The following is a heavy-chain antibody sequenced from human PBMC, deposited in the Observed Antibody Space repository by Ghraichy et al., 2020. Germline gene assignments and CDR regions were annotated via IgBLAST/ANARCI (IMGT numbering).Heavy chain of an antibody. CDR3: AKDRDYYDSSGYYFNAFDI. V-gene: IGHV3-23*01. CDR2: IRGSGSST. CDR1: AFTFSSYA. J-gene: IGHJ3*02. Sequence: GALRLSCAASAFTFSSYAMTWVRQAPGKGLEWVSTIRGSGSSTYYTDSVKGRFTISRDNSKNTLYLQMNSLRAEDTAVYYWAKDRDYYDSSGYYFNAFDIWGQGTLDTVSS. D-gene: IGHD3-22*01.